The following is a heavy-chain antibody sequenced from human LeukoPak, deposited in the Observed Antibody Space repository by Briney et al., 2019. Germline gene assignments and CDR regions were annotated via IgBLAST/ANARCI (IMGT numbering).Heavy chain of an antibody. Sequence: PGGSLRLSCSASGFTFISYEMNWVRQPPGKGLVWVSYISSSGSTIYYADSVKGRFTISRDNAKNSLYLQMNSLRAEDTAVYYCARESLTVHTLGYWGQGTLVTVSS. V-gene: IGHV3-48*03. CDR2: ISSSGSTI. D-gene: IGHD4-17*01. CDR3: ARESLTVHTLGY. CDR1: GFTFISYE. J-gene: IGHJ4*02.